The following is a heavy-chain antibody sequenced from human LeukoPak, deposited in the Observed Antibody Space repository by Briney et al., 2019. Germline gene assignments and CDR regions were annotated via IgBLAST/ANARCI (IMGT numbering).Heavy chain of an antibody. V-gene: IGHV1-18*01. CDR1: GYTFTSYG. CDR3: ARRGGSDTYYYYYYMDV. CDR2: ISAYNGNT. D-gene: IGHD2-21*01. J-gene: IGHJ6*03. Sequence: ASVKVSCKASGYTFTSYGISWVRQAPGQGLEWMGWISAYNGNTNYAQKLQGRVTMTTDTSTSTAYMELRSLRSDDTAVYYCARRGGSDTYYYYYYMDVWGKGTTVTVSS.